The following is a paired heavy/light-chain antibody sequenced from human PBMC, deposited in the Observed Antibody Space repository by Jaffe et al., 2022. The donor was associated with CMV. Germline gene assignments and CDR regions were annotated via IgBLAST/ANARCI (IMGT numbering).Heavy chain of an antibody. Sequence: QVQLVQSGAEVKKPGSSVKVSCKASGGTFSSYAISWVRQAPGQGLEWMGGIIPIFGTANYAQKFQGRVTITADESTSTAYMELSSLRSEDTAVYYCARETPHRIQLWAPGVGEYYYGMDVWGQGTTVTVSS. CDR3: ARETPHRIQLWAPGVGEYYYGMDV. J-gene: IGHJ6*02. CDR2: IIPIFGTA. CDR1: GGTFSSYA. D-gene: IGHD5-18*01. V-gene: IGHV1-69*01.
Light chain of an antibody. CDR3: QQRSNWPPAYT. J-gene: IGKJ2*01. CDR2: DAS. CDR1: QSVSSY. Sequence: EIVLTQSPATLSLSPGERATLSCRASQSVSSYLAWYQQKPGQAPRLLIYDASNRATGIPARFSGSGSGTDFTLTISSLEPEDFAVYYCQQRSNWPPAYTFGQGTKLEIK. V-gene: IGKV3-11*01.